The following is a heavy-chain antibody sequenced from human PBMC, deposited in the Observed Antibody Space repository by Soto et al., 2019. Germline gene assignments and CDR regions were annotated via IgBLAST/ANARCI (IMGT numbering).Heavy chain of an antibody. V-gene: IGHV3-23*01. CDR1: GFTFSTYA. D-gene: IGHD3-16*01. CDR3: ARESRVGGGEPLILRSYCGMDV. Sequence: PGGSLRLSCAASGFTFSTYAMNWVRQAPGKGLEWVSGISGSGDSTYYADSVKGRFTISRDNSKNTLYLQMNSLRAEDTAVYYCARESRVGGGEPLILRSYCGMDVWGQGTTVTVSS. J-gene: IGHJ6*02. CDR2: ISGSGDST.